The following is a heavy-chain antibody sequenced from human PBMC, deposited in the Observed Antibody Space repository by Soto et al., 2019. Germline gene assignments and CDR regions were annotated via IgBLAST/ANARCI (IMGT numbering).Heavy chain of an antibody. J-gene: IGHJ4*02. CDR3: ARMVPGVITSYVGFDY. V-gene: IGHV4-34*01. CDR2: INHSGST. CDR1: GGSFSGYY. Sequence: SETLSLTCAVYGGSFSGYYWSWIRQAPGKGLEWIGEINHSGSTNYNPALKRRVSITVDNSKNQFSVKLSSVTAADTAVYYCARMVPGVITSYVGFDYWGQGTLVTVSS. D-gene: IGHD3-10*01.